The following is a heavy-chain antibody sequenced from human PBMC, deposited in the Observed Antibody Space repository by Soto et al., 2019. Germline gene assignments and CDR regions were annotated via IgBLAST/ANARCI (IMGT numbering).Heavy chain of an antibody. CDR1: GYSFTNYC. D-gene: IGHD3-10*01. CDR2: IYPGDSDT. CDR3: ARSGFGESHFEY. J-gene: IGHJ4*02. Sequence: PGESLRISCKGSGYSFTNYCIGRVRQMAGKGMEWLGIIYPGDSDTRYSPSFQGQVIISAEKPISTAYLQWRRLKASATVMYYCARSGFGESHFEYWGKGTLVTVSS. V-gene: IGHV5-51*01.